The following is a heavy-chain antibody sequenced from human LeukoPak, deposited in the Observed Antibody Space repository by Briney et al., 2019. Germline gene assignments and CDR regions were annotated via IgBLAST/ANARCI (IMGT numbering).Heavy chain of an antibody. Sequence: GGSLRLSCAASGFSFSDYWMSWVRQAPGKGLEWVATIRNDGSDKYYVDSVKGRFTISRDNTKNSLSLEINSLRAEDTAPYYCARATSADKEDYWGQGTLVTVSS. CDR3: ARATSADKEDY. V-gene: IGHV3-7*01. CDR2: IRNDGSDK. CDR1: GFSFSDYW. J-gene: IGHJ4*02. D-gene: IGHD3-3*01.